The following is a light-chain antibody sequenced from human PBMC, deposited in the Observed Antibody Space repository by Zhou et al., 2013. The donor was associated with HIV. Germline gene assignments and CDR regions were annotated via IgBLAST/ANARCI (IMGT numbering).Light chain of an antibody. CDR3: QQYYEYPRT. Sequence: IQMTQSPSSLAASTGDRVTITCRASQNVTTSLAWYQQKPGKTPDVLIYATSTLQSGVPSRFSGSGSGTVFTLTVSCLQAEDFATYYCQQYYEYPRTFGQGTKVEIK. V-gene: IGKV1-8*01. CDR1: QNVTTS. CDR2: ATS. J-gene: IGKJ1*01.